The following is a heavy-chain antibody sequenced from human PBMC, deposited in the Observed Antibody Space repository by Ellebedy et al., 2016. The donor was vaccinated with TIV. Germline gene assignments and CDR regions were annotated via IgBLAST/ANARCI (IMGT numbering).Heavy chain of an antibody. Sequence: GGSLRLXXKGSGYSFTSYWIAWVRQMPGKGLECMGIIYPGDSDTRYSPSFQGQVTISADKSISTAYLQWSSLKASDTAMYYCARLATGYCSGGSCPLGDYWGQGTLVTVSS. J-gene: IGHJ4*02. CDR2: IYPGDSDT. CDR1: GYSFTSYW. CDR3: ARLATGYCSGGSCPLGDY. V-gene: IGHV5-51*01. D-gene: IGHD2-15*01.